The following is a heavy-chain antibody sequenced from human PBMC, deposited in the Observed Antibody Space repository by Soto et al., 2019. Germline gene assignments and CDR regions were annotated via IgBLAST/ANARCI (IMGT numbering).Heavy chain of an antibody. V-gene: IGHV3-33*01. CDR3: ARDDEYSGNGMDV. CDR1: GFTFSNYG. Sequence: QVQLVESGGGVVQPGRSLRLSCAASGFTFSNYGMHWVRQAPGKRLEWVAVILNDGSNRYHADSVKDRFTISRDTSKNMLYLQMNRLRAEDTAVYYCARDDEYSGNGMDVWGQGTTVTVS. D-gene: IGHD3-10*01. CDR2: ILNDGSNR. J-gene: IGHJ6*02.